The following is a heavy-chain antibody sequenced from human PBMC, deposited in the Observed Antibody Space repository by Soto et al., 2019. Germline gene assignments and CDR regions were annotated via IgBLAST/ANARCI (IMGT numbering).Heavy chain of an antibody. J-gene: IGHJ6*02. CDR3: ARAGIAARPIYGMDV. Sequence: ASVKVSCKASGYTFTGYYMHWVRQAPGQGLEWKGWINPNSGGTNYAQKFQGRVTMTRDTSISTAYMELSRLRSDDTAVYYCARAGIAARPIYGMDVWGQGTTVTVSS. D-gene: IGHD6-6*01. CDR1: GYTFTGYY. V-gene: IGHV1-2*02. CDR2: INPNSGGT.